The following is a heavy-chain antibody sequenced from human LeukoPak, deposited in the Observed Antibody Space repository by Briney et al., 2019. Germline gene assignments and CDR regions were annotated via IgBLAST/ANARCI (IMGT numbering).Heavy chain of an antibody. V-gene: IGHV3-23*01. D-gene: IGHD2-15*01. J-gene: IGHJ4*02. Sequence: GGSLRLSCAASGFTLSGYAMSWVRQAPGKGLEWVSAISDTGNTYHADSVKGRFTISRDSSKNTLFLQMNRLRPEDAAVYYCAKAPVTTCRGAFCYPFDYWGLGTLVTVSS. CDR2: ISDTGNT. CDR1: GFTLSGYA. CDR3: AKAPVTTCRGAFCYPFDY.